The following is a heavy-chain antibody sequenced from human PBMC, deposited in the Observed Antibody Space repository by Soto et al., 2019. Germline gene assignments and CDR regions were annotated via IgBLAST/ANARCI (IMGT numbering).Heavy chain of an antibody. J-gene: IGHJ4*02. CDR1: GFTFSGSA. Sequence: EVQLVESGGGLVQPGGSLKLSCAASGFTFSGSAMHWVRQASGKGLEWVGRIRNKANNYATAYAVSVKGRFTISRDDSRNTAYLQMNSLNTEDTAVYYCARGVYDFWSGHPKGLDYWGQGTVVIVSS. V-gene: IGHV3-73*02. CDR3: ARGVYDFWSGHPKGLDY. CDR2: IRNKANNYAT. D-gene: IGHD3-3*01.